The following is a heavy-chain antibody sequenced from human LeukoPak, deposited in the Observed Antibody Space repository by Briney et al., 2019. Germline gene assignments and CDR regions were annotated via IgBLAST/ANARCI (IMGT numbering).Heavy chain of an antibody. Sequence: SETLSLTCTVSGGSISSYYWSWIRQPPGKGLEWIGYIYYSGSTNYNPSLKSRVTISVDTSKNQFSLKLSPVTAADTAVYYCARDGGYSRDWGQGTLVTVSS. D-gene: IGHD6-13*01. J-gene: IGHJ4*02. CDR1: GGSISSYY. V-gene: IGHV4-59*01. CDR2: IYYSGST. CDR3: ARDGGYSRD.